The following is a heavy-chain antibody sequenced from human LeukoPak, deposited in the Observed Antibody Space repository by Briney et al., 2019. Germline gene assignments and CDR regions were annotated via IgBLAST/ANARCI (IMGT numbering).Heavy chain of an antibody. CDR3: ARVPLFDSTPETFDY. CDR2: IYYSGST. J-gene: IGHJ4*02. Sequence: SETLSLTCTVSGGSISSSSYYWGWIRQPPGKGLEWIGSIYYSGSTYYNPSLKSRVTISVDTSKNQFSLKLSSVTAADTAVYYCARVPLFDSTPETFDYWGQGTLVTVSS. D-gene: IGHD3-22*01. CDR1: GGSISSSSYY. V-gene: IGHV4-39*07.